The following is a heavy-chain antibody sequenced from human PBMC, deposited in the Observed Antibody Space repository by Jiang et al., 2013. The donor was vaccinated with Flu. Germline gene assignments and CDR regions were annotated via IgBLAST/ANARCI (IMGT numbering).Heavy chain of an antibody. CDR2: VIPIFGTA. J-gene: IGHJ4*02. V-gene: IGHV1-69*01. Sequence: ISWVRTGPSDKGLSGWEGVIPIFGTANYAQKFQGRVTITADESTSTAYMELSSLRSEDTAVYYCARGCGYSYGYCDYWGQGTLVTVSS. CDR3: ARGCGYSYGYCDY. D-gene: IGHD5-18*01.